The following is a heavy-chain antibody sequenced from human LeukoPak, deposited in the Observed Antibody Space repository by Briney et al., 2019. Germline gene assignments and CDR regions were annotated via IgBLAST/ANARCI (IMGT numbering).Heavy chain of an antibody. V-gene: IGHV3-23*01. CDR2: ISGSGAST. CDR3: AKSQFGGVFDGFDV. CDR1: GFTFSSYA. J-gene: IGHJ3*01. Sequence: GGSLRLSCAASGFTFSSYAMSWVRQAPGKGLEWVSAISGSGASTYYADSMKGRFTISRDNSKNTLYVQMNSLRAEDTAVYYCAKSQFGGVFDGFDVWGQGTMVTVSS. D-gene: IGHD3-16*01.